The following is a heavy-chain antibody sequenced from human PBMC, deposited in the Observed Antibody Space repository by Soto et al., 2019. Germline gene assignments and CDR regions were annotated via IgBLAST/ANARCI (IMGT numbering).Heavy chain of an antibody. J-gene: IGHJ6*02. D-gene: IGHD5-18*01. CDR1: GYTFTGYY. V-gene: IGHV1-2*04. CDR3: ARGRGYSYWIYYYYGMDV. CDR2: INPNSGGT. Sequence: QVQLVQSGAEVKKPGASVKVSCKASGYTFTGYYMHWVRQAPGQGLEWMGWINPNSGGTNYAQKFQGCVTLTRDTSISTAYMELSRLRSDDTDVYYCARGRGYSYWIYYYYGMDVWGHGTTVTVSS.